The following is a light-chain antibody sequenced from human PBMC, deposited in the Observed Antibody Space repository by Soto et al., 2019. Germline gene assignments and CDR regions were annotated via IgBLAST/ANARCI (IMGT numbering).Light chain of an antibody. Sequence: ETVMTQSPATLSVSPGERATLSCRASQSVSSNLAWYQQKPGQAPRLLIYGASTRATGIPARFSGSGSGTGFTLTISSLQSEDFAVYYCQQYKNWPPITFGQGTRLEIK. V-gene: IGKV3-15*01. CDR3: QQYKNWPPIT. J-gene: IGKJ5*01. CDR2: GAS. CDR1: QSVSSN.